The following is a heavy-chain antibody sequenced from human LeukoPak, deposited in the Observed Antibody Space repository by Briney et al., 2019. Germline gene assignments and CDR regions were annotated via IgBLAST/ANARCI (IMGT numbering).Heavy chain of an antibody. CDR1: GYTFTDYY. Sequence: ALVKISCKVSGYTFTDYYMHWVQQAPGQGLEWMGWISAYNGNTNYAQKLQGRVTMTTDTSTSTAYMELRSLRSDDTAVYYCASTYGDYWGQGTLVTVSS. V-gene: IGHV1-18*04. J-gene: IGHJ4*02. CDR2: ISAYNGNT. CDR3: ASTYGDY. D-gene: IGHD4-17*01.